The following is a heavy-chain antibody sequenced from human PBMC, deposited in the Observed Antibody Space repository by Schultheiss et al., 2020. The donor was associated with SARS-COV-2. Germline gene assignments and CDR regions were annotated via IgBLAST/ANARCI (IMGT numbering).Heavy chain of an antibody. Sequence: GGSLRLSCAASGFTFSSYAMHWVRQAPGKGLEWVAVISYDGSNKYYADSVKGRFTISRDNSKNTLYLQMNSLRAEDTAVYYCARDGVGVHLGELSLQYFDYWGQGTLVTVSS. CDR2: ISYDGSNK. D-gene: IGHD3-16*02. CDR1: GFTFSSYA. CDR3: ARDGVGVHLGELSLQYFDY. J-gene: IGHJ4*02. V-gene: IGHV3-30-3*01.